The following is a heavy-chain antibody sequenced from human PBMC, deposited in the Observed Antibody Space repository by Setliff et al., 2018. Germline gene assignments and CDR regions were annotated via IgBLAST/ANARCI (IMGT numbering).Heavy chain of an antibody. CDR3: AKPNPGIFTTTGDY. CDR2: ISGSGIST. CDR1: GFTFSSYA. D-gene: IGHD1-1*01. V-gene: IGHV3-23*01. J-gene: IGHJ4*02. Sequence: PGGSLRLSCAASGFTFSSYAMSWVRQAPGKGLEWVSTISGSGISTYYADSVKGRFTISRDNSRNRLYLQMDSLRDDDTGIYYCAKPNPGIFTTTGDYWGQGILVTVSS.